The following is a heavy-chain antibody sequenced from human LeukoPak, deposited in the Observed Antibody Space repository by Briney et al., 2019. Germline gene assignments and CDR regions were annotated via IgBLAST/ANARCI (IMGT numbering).Heavy chain of an antibody. CDR2: ISAYNGNT. V-gene: IGHV1-18*01. J-gene: IGHJ5*02. D-gene: IGHD3-10*01. Sequence: ASVKVSCKASGCTFTSYGISWVRQAPGQGLEWMGWISAYNGNTNYAQKLQGRVTMTTDTSTSTAYMELRSLRSDVTAVYYCARWYYGSGSHPPGWFDPWGQGTLVTVSS. CDR3: ARWYYGSGSHPPGWFDP. CDR1: GCTFTSYG.